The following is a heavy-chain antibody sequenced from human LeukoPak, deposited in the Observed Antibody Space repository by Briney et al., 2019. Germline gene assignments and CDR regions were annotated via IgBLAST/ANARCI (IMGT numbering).Heavy chain of an antibody. CDR1: GFTVSSNY. CDR3: ASQESYDILTGYNTMEV. J-gene: IGHJ6*02. V-gene: IGHV3-66*04. Sequence: PGGSLRLSCAASGFTVSSNYMSWVRQAPGKRLEWVSVIYSGGSTYYADSVKGRFTISRDNSKNTPSLQMNSLRAVDTAVYYCASQESYDILTGYNTMEVWGQGTTVTVAS. D-gene: IGHD3-9*01. CDR2: IYSGGST.